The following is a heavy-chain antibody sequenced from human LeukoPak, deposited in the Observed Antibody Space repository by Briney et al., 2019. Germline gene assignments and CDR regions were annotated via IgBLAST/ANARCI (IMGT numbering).Heavy chain of an antibody. CDR3: ARGLSGNYYYYYAMDV. D-gene: IGHD6-19*01. V-gene: IGHV3-30-3*01. CDR1: GFTFTSYA. J-gene: IGHJ6*02. CDR2: LSYDGSNK. Sequence: GRSLRLSCAASGFTFTSYAMHWVRQAPGKGLEWVAVLSYDGSNKYYVESVKGRFTISRDNSKNTLYLQMNSLRTEDTAVYYCARGLSGNYYYYYAMDVWGQGTTVTVSS.